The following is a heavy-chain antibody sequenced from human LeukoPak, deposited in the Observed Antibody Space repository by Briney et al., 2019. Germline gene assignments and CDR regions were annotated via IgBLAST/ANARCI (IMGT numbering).Heavy chain of an antibody. D-gene: IGHD5-12*01. V-gene: IGHV3-30*18. J-gene: IGHJ4*02. CDR1: GFTFIIYS. CDR2: ISYDGSNK. CDR3: AKDSSKIRTFIVATKGYFDY. Sequence: GGSLRLSCAASGFTFIIYSMNWVRQAPGKGLEWVAVISYDGSNKYYVDSVKGRFTISRDNSKNTLYLQMNSLRAEDTAVYYCAKDSSKIRTFIVATKGYFDYWGQGILVTVSS.